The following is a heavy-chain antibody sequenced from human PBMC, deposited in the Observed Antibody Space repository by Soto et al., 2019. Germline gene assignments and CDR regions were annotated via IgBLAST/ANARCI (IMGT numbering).Heavy chain of an antibody. Sequence: QVQLVQSGAEVKKPGSSVKVSCKASGGTFSSYAISWVRQAPGQGLEWMGGIIPIFGTANYAQKFQGRVTITADKSTSTAYMELISLSSEDTAVYYCAATLRYSGYDPPRYWGQGTLVTVSS. D-gene: IGHD5-12*01. CDR3: AATLRYSGYDPPRY. V-gene: IGHV1-69*06. CDR1: GGTFSSYA. CDR2: IIPIFGTA. J-gene: IGHJ4*02.